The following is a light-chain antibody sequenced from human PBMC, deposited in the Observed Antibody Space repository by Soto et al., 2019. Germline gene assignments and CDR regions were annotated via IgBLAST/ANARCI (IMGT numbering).Light chain of an antibody. Sequence: QSALTQPPSVSGSPGQSVTISCTGTSSDIGSYNRVSWYQQPPGTAPKLMIYEVSNRPSGVPDRSSGSKSGNTASLTISGLQAEDEADYYCSSYTSSITLVFGGGTQLTVL. CDR1: SSDIGSYNR. J-gene: IGLJ2*01. CDR2: EVS. CDR3: SSYTSSITLV. V-gene: IGLV2-18*02.